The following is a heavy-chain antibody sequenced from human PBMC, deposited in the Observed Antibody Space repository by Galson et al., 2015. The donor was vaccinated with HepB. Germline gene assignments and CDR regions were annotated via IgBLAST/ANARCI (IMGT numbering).Heavy chain of an antibody. V-gene: IGHV3-11*01. Sequence: SLRLSCAASGFTFSDYYMTWIRQAPGKGLEWVSYISSSGNIYYYAASVKGLFIISSDNAKNSLYLQMNSLSAEDTAVYYCAREHSYYFDSWGQGTLVTVSS. CDR2: ISSSGNIY. CDR3: AREHSYYFDS. D-gene: IGHD1-26*01. J-gene: IGHJ4*02. CDR1: GFTFSDYY.